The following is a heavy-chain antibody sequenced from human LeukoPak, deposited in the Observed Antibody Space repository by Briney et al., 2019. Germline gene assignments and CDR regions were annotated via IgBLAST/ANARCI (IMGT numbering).Heavy chain of an antibody. Sequence: GGSLRLSCGASGFTFSSYAMSWVRQAPGKGLEWVSAISGSGGSTYYADSVKGRFTISGDNSKNTLYLQMNSLRAEDTAVYYCAKDGWLQSFDYWGQGTLVTVSS. V-gene: IGHV3-23*01. CDR1: GFTFSSYA. J-gene: IGHJ4*02. CDR2: ISGSGGST. CDR3: AKDGWLQSFDY. D-gene: IGHD5-24*01.